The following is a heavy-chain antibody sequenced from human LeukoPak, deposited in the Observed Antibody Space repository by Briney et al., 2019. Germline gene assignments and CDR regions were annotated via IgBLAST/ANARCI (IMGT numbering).Heavy chain of an antibody. J-gene: IGHJ5*02. CDR2: IYYSGST. CDR3: ARGRHYLNWFDP. CDR1: GGSISSYY. Sequence: SETLSLTCTVSGGSISSYYWGWIRQPPGKGLEWIGYIYYSGSTNYNPSLKSRVTISVDTSKNQFSLKLSSVTAADTAVYYCARGRHYLNWFDPWGQGTLVTVSS. V-gene: IGHV4-59*12. D-gene: IGHD1-26*01.